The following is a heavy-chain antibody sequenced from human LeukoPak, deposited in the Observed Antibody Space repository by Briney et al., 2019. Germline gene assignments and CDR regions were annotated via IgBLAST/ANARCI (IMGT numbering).Heavy chain of an antibody. CDR2: ISGSGGST. CDR3: AKAPIAAAGPYYFAY. J-gene: IGHJ4*02. CDR1: GFTFSSYA. V-gene: IGHV3-23*01. D-gene: IGHD6-13*01. Sequence: GGSLRLSCAASGFTFSSYAMSWVRQAPGKGLEWVSAISGSGGSTYYADSVKGRFTISRDNSKHTLYLQMNSLRAEGTAVYYCAKAPIAAAGPYYFAYWGQGTLVTVSS.